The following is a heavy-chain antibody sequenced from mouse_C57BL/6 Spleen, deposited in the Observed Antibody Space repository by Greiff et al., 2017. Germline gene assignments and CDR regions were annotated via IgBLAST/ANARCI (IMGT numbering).Heavy chain of an antibody. J-gene: IGHJ2*01. Sequence: VQLKESGAELVRPGASVKLSCKASGYTFTDYYINWVKQRPGQGLEWIARIYPGSGNTYYNEKFKGKATLTAEKSSSTAYMQLSSLTSEDSAVYFCARSARLPPFDYWGQGTTLTVSS. D-gene: IGHD2-4*01. CDR1: GYTFTDYY. V-gene: IGHV1-76*01. CDR3: ARSARLPPFDY. CDR2: IYPGSGNT.